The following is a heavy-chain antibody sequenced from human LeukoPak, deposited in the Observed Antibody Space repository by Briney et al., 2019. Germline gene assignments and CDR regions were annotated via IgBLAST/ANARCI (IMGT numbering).Heavy chain of an antibody. V-gene: IGHV4-4*02. D-gene: IGHD5-24*01. J-gene: IGHJ3*01. CDR1: GGSISRSDW. Sequence: SETLSLTCAVSGGSISRSDWWSWVRQSPGKGLEWIGEIFHSGSTKYNPSLKSRVTISVDKSKNQFSLNLTSVTAADTAMYYCARDASLQTGAFDVSGQGTMVTVSS. CDR2: IFHSGST. CDR3: ARDASLQTGAFDV.